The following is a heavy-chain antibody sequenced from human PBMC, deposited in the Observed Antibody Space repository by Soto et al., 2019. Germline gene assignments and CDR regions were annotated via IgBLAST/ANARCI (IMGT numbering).Heavy chain of an antibody. CDR1: SGSVSSHSYY. Sequence: PSETLSLTCTVSSGSVSSHSYYWSWIRQPPGKGLEWIGYIYYSGSTYYNPSPKSQVTISVDTSKNQFSLKLRSVTAADTAVYYCARTYCSSASCYGLYYFGMDVWGQGTTVTVSS. V-gene: IGHV4-61*01. CDR2: IYYSGST. J-gene: IGHJ6*02. CDR3: ARTYCSSASCYGLYYFGMDV. D-gene: IGHD2-2*01.